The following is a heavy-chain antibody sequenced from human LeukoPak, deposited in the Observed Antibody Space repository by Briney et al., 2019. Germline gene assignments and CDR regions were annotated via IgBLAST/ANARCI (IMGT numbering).Heavy chain of an antibody. CDR1: GDSVSSNSAA. V-gene: IGHV6-1*01. CDR2: TYYRSKWYN. J-gene: IGHJ4*02. CDR3: ARGRWRAKYYYDSSGYYY. D-gene: IGHD3-22*01. Sequence: SQTLSLTCAISGDSVSSNSAAWNWIRQSPSRGLEWLGRTYYRSKWYNDYAVSVKSRITINPDTSKNQFSLQLNSVTPEDTAVYYCARGRWRAKYYYDSSGYYYWGQGTLVTVSS.